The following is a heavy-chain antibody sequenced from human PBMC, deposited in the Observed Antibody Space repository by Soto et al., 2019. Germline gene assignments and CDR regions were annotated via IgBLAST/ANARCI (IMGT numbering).Heavy chain of an antibody. D-gene: IGHD1-1*01. J-gene: IGHJ5*02. Sequence: QVQLVQSGAEVKKPGSSVKVSCKASGGTFSSYAISWVRQAPGQGLEWMGGIIPIFGTANYAQKFQGRVTITADESTSTAYRGLSSLRSEDTAVYYWARTRTGTTWFDPWGQGTLVTVSS. CDR1: GGTFSSYA. CDR2: IIPIFGTA. CDR3: ARTRTGTTWFDP. V-gene: IGHV1-69*01.